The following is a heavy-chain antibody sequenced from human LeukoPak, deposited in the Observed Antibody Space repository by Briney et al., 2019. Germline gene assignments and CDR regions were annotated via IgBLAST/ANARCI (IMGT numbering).Heavy chain of an antibody. CDR3: ARHVLHSSTWYGPIDY. J-gene: IGHJ4*02. V-gene: IGHV4-39*01. Sequence: SETLSLTCTVSGGSISSSDFCWGWIRQPPGKGLEWIGTFYFDVSTSYSPSLKSRVTISVDTSNNQFSLNLNSVTATDTAVYYCARHVLHSSTWYGPIDYWGQGTLVTVSS. CDR2: FYFDVST. CDR1: GGSISSSDFC. D-gene: IGHD6-13*01.